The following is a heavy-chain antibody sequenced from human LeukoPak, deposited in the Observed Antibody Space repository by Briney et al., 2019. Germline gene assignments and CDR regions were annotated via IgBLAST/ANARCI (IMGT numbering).Heavy chain of an antibody. J-gene: IGHJ4*02. CDR2: INHSGST. CDR1: GGSFSGYY. D-gene: IGHD3-16*02. Sequence: PSETLSLTCAVYGGSFSGYYWSWIRQPPGKGLEWIGEINHSGSTNYNPSLKSRVTISVDTSKNQFSLKLSSVTAADTAVYYCAGGLLGRVIPPDFDYWGQGTLVTVSS. CDR3: AGGLLGRVIPPDFDY. V-gene: IGHV4-34*01.